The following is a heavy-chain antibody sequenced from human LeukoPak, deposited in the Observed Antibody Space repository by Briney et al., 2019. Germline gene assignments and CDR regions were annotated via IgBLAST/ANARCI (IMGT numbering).Heavy chain of an antibody. Sequence: PSQTLSLTCTVSGGSISSGGYYWSWIRQHPGKGLEWIGYIYYSGSTYYNPSLKSRVTISVDTSKNQFSLKLSSVTAADTAEYYCARSYGDYYYYGMDVWGQGTTVTVSS. V-gene: IGHV4-31*03. CDR2: IYYSGST. CDR3: ARSYGDYYYYGMDV. CDR1: GGSISSGGYY. J-gene: IGHJ6*02. D-gene: IGHD4-17*01.